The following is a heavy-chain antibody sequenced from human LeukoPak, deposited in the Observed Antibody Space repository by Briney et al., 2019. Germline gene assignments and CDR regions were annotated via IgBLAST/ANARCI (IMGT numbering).Heavy chain of an antibody. J-gene: IGHJ5*02. D-gene: IGHD3-22*01. V-gene: IGHV4-34*01. CDR1: GGSFSGYY. CDR2: INHSGST. CDR3: ARGRSYDSSGYYYHFRFDP. Sequence: PSETLSLTCAVYGGSFSGYYWSWIRQPPGKGLEWIGEINHSGSTSYNPSLKSRVTISVDTSKNQFSLKLSSVTAADTAVYYCARGRSYDSSGYYYHFRFDPWGQGTLVTVSS.